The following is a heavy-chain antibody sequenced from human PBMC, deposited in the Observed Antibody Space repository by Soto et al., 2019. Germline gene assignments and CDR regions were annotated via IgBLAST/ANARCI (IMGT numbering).Heavy chain of an antibody. V-gene: IGHV1-69*12. CDR3: ARHVPAAGYYYGMDV. Sequence: QVQLVQSGAEVKKPGSSVKVSCKASGGTFSSYAISWVRQAPGQGLEWMGGIIPILGTADYAKKFQGRVTITADESTRTADMELSSLRSEDTAVYYCARHVPAAGYYYGMDVWGQGTTVTVSS. J-gene: IGHJ6*02. CDR1: GGTFSSYA. D-gene: IGHD2-2*01. CDR2: IIPILGTA.